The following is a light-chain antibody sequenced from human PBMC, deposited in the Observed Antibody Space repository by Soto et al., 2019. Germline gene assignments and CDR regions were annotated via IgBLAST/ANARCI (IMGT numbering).Light chain of an antibody. V-gene: IGKV3-20*01. CDR2: GAS. CDR3: QQYGSSPWT. J-gene: IGKJ1*01. CDR1: QSVSSSY. Sequence: IVLTQSPGTLSFSPGEKATLSCRASQSVSSSYLAWYQQKPGQAPRPLIYGASSRAIGIPDRFSGSGSGTDFTLTISRLEPEDFAVYYCQQYGSSPWTFGQGTKVDIK.